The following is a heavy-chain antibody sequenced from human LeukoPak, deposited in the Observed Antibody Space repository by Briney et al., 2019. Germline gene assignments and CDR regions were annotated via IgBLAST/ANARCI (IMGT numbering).Heavy chain of an antibody. V-gene: IGHV1-69*13. D-gene: IGHD3-3*01. Sequence: SVKVSCKASGGTFSSYAISWVRQASGQGLEWMGGIIPIFGTANYAQKFQGRVTITADESTSTAYMELSSLRSEDTAVYYCARVSIRGLRFLEQGEGRYYFDYWGQGTLVTVPS. CDR2: IIPIFGTA. CDR3: ARVSIRGLRFLEQGEGRYYFDY. J-gene: IGHJ4*02. CDR1: GGTFSSYA.